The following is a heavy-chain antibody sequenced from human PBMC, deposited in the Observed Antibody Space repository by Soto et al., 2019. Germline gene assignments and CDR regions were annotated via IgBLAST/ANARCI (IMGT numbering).Heavy chain of an antibody. J-gene: IGHJ4*02. CDR1: GGSISSSSYY. D-gene: IGHD5-12*01. CDR3: ASMVDIVATITGWGMFFGY. Sequence: SETLSLTCTVSGGSISSSSYYWGWIRQPPGKGLEWIGSIYYSGSTYYNPSLKSRVTISVDTSKNQFSLKLSSVTAADTAVYYCASMVDIVATITGWGMFFGYWGQGTLVTVSS. CDR2: IYYSGST. V-gene: IGHV4-39*01.